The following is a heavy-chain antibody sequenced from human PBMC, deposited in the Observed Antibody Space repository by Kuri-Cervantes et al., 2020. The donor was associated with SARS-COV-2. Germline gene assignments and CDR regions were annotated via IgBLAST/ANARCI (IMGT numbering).Heavy chain of an antibody. D-gene: IGHD3-10*01. CDR2: ISGSGGST. CDR3: ARVQSVYYGSKGGFDY. V-gene: IGHV3-23*01. CDR1: EFTFSSYW. J-gene: IGHJ4*02. Sequence: GGSLRLSCTASEFTFSSYWMHWVRQAPGKGLEWVSAISGSGGSTYYADSVKGRFTISRDNSKNTLYLQMNSLRAEDTAVYYCARVQSVYYGSKGGFDYWGQGTLVTVSS.